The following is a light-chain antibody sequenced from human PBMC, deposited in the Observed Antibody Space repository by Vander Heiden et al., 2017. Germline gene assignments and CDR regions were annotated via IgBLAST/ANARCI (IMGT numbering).Light chain of an antibody. Sequence: DIQMTQSPSSLSASVGDRVTITCRASQSISSYLNWYQQKPGKAPKLLIYAASSLQSGVPSRFSGSGSGTDFTLTISRLQPEDFATYYCQQSDSTPPVTFGGGTKVEIK. V-gene: IGKV1-39*01. J-gene: IGKJ4*02. CDR2: AAS. CDR3: QQSDSTPPVT. CDR1: QSISSY.